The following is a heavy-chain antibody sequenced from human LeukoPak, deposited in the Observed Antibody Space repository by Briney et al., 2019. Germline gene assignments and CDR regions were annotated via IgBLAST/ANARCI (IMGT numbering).Heavy chain of an antibody. CDR1: GFTFSTYS. J-gene: IGHJ4*02. CDR2: TSSIRRNP. D-gene: IGHD3-3*01. V-gene: IGHV3-21*01. CDR3: ARGGTFGVDISDY. Sequence: GRSLTLSCAVSGFTFSTYSMTWVRQAPGKGLDWVSSTSSIRRNPYYTDSAKGRFTISRDNAKNSLYLQMSSLRAEDTAVYYCARGGTFGVDISDYWGQGSLVTVSS.